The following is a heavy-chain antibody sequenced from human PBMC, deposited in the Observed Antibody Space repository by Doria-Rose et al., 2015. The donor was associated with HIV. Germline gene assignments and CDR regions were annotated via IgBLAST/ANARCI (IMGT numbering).Heavy chain of an antibody. V-gene: IGHV3-9*01. J-gene: IGHJ6*03. Sequence: VQLVRSGGGLVQPGRSLRLSCVGSGFSFESYAMHWVRLAPGKGLEWVAGISWDSGTKGNADSVEGRFTISRDNAKKSVYLEMRSPRPEDTAFYYCAKAPIIGPKYYFYMDVWGKGTSVTVSS. D-gene: IGHD3-3*01. CDR3: AKAPIIGPKYYFYMDV. CDR2: ISWDSGTK. CDR1: GFSFESYA.